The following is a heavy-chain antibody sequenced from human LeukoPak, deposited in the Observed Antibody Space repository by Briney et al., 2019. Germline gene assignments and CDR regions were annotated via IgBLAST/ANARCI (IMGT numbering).Heavy chain of an antibody. Sequence: PGGSLRLSCAASGFTFSDAWMSWVRQAPGKGLEWVGRIKSKSDGGTTDYAAPVKGRFTISRDDSENTLYLQMNSLKTEDTAIYYCSTDRRYNWNYWGQGTLVTVSS. V-gene: IGHV3-15*01. CDR1: GFTFSDAW. J-gene: IGHJ4*02. CDR2: IKSKSDGGTT. D-gene: IGHD1-20*01. CDR3: STDRRYNWNY.